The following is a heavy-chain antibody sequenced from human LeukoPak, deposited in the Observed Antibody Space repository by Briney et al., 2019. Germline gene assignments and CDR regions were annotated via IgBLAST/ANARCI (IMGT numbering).Heavy chain of an antibody. J-gene: IGHJ4*02. Sequence: PSETLSLTCAVYGGSFSGYYWSWIRHPPGKGLEWIGEINHSGSTNYNPSLKSRVTISVDTSKNQFSLKLSSVTAADTAVYYCARAPATMVRGVIPDYWGQGTLVTVSS. CDR3: ARAPATMVRGVIPDY. V-gene: IGHV4-34*01. D-gene: IGHD3-10*01. CDR1: GGSFSGYY. CDR2: INHSGST.